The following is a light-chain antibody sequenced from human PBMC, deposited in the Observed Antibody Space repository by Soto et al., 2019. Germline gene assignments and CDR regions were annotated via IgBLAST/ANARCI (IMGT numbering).Light chain of an antibody. CDR1: QSVSSY. CDR2: GAS. V-gene: IGKV3-20*01. CDR3: QQYGHSLWT. J-gene: IGKJ1*01. Sequence: EMVLTQSPATLSLSPGERATLSCRASQSVSSYLAWYQQKPGQAPRLLIYGASSRATGIPDRFSGSGSGTDFTLTISRLEPEDYAVYYCQQYGHSLWTFGQGTKVDIK.